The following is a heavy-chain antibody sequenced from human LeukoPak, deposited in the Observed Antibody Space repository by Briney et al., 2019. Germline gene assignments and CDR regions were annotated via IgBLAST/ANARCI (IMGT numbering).Heavy chain of an antibody. D-gene: IGHD1-26*01. Sequence: PGGSLRLSCAASGFRFSNSWMYWVRQAPGKGLEWVSVIYSGGSTYYADSVKGRFTISRDNSKNTLYLQMNSLRAEDTAVYYCARALGDSGSYLFDYWGQGTLVTVSS. J-gene: IGHJ4*02. V-gene: IGHV3-53*01. CDR3: ARALGDSGSYLFDY. CDR1: GFRFSNSW. CDR2: IYSGGST.